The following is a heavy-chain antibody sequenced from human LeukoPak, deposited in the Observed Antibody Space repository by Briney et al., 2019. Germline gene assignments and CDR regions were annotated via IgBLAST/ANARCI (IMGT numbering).Heavy chain of an antibody. CDR2: ISYIGST. J-gene: IGHJ3*02. CDR3: ARDVVTVTKGFDI. D-gene: IGHD4-17*01. CDR1: TDSFSSHY. V-gene: IGHV4-59*11. Sequence: KSSETLSLTCAVSTDSFSSHYWTWIRQPPGKGLEWIGYISYIGSTNYTPSLKSRVTISIDTSKNQFSLKLSSVTAADTAVYYCARDVVTVTKGFDIWGQGTMVSVSS.